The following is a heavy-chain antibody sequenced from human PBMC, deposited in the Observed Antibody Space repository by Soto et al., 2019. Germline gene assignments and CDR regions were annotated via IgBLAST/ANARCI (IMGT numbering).Heavy chain of an antibody. CDR2: IYYSGST. D-gene: IGHD2-15*01. CDR3: ATLRTIYGGSRGYYYYYGMDV. Sequence: SETLSLTCTVSGGSINSFYWSWVRQPPGKGLEWIGYIYYSGSTNYNPSLKNRVTISVDTSRNQFSLKLRSVTAADTAVYYCATLRTIYGGSRGYYYYYGMDVWGQGTTVTVSS. V-gene: IGHV4-59*01. CDR1: GGSINSFY. J-gene: IGHJ6*02.